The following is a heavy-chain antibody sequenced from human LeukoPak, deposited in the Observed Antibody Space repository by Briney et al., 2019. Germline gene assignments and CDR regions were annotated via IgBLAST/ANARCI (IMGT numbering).Heavy chain of an antibody. J-gene: IGHJ4*02. D-gene: IGHD2-2*01. CDR1: GGSISSGGYS. CDR2: IYHSGST. CDR3: ARGTIVVVPQDGYYFDY. Sequence: SETLSLTCAVSGGSISSGGYSWIWIRQPPGKGLEWIGYIYHSGSTYYNPSLKSRVTISVDRSKNQFSLKLSSVTAADTAVYYCARGTIVVVPQDGYYFDYWGQGTLVTVSS. V-gene: IGHV4-30-2*01.